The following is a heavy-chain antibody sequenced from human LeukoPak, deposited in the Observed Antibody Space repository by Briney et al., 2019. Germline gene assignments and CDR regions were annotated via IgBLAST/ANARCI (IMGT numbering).Heavy chain of an antibody. CDR1: GGTFSSYA. CDR3: AVSLLGLYYFDY. Sequence: GASVKVSCKASGGTFSSYAISWVRQAPGQGLEWMGRIIPIFGIANYAQKFQGRVTITADKSTSTAYMELSSLRSEDTAVYHCAVSLLGLYYFDYWGQGTLVTVSS. CDR2: IIPIFGIA. J-gene: IGHJ4*02. D-gene: IGHD3/OR15-3a*01. V-gene: IGHV1-69*04.